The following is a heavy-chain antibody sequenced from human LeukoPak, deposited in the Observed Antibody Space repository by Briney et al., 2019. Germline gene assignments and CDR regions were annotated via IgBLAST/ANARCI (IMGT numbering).Heavy chain of an antibody. CDR2: ISSSSSYI. D-gene: IGHD6-13*01. CDR3: AREGWGQQLVVRY. Sequence: GGSLRLSCAASGFTFSVYTMNWVRQAPGKGLDWVSSISSSSSYIYYADSVKGRFTISRDNAKNSLYLQMNSLRAEDTAVYYCAREGWGQQLVVRYWGQGTLVTVSS. J-gene: IGHJ4*02. V-gene: IGHV3-21*01. CDR1: GFTFSVYT.